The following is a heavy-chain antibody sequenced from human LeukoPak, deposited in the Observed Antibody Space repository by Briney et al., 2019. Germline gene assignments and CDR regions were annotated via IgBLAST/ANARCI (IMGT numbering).Heavy chain of an antibody. CDR3: ARLDIRQPMGAFDI. J-gene: IGHJ3*02. Sequence: PSETLSLTCTVSGGSISSGGYYWSWIRQPPGKGLEWIGYIYHSGSTYYNPSLKSRVTISVDTSKNQFSLKLSSVTAADTAVYYCARLDIRQPMGAFDIWGQGTMVTVSS. CDR1: GGSISSGGYY. CDR2: IYHSGST. V-gene: IGHV4-30-2*03. D-gene: IGHD2-15*01.